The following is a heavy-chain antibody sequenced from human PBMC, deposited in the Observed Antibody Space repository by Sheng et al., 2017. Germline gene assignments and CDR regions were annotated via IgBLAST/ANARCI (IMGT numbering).Heavy chain of an antibody. J-gene: IGHJ4*02. CDR3: AIWGAAANFDY. V-gene: IGHV3-11*04. D-gene: IGHD3-16*01. CDR2: ISTSATTI. CDR1: GFAFSDCY. Sequence: QVQLVEAGGGLVKAGGSLRLSCVASGFAFSDCYMSWIRQAPGQGLEWVAYISTSATTIYYADSVEGRFTISRDNAKNSLYLQMNSLRVEDTAIYYCAIWGAAANFDYWGQGTLVTVSS.